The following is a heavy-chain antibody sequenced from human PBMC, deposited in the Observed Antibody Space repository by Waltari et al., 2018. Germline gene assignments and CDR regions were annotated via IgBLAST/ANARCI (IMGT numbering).Heavy chain of an antibody. J-gene: IGHJ4*02. V-gene: IGHV1-24*01. CDR1: GYTLTELS. CDR2: FDPKDGET. Sequence: QVQLVQSGAEVKKPGASVKVSCKVSGYTLTELSMHWVRQAPGKGLEWMGGFDPKDGETIYAQKFQGRVTMTEDTSTDTAYMELSSLGSEDTAVYYCATDSDIVATTDFDYWGQGTLVTVSS. D-gene: IGHD5-12*01. CDR3: ATDSDIVATTDFDY.